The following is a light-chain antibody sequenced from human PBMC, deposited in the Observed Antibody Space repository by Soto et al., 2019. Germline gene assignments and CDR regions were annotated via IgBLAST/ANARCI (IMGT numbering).Light chain of an antibody. Sequence: EIALRQSPGTLSLSPGERDSLSCRTSQSVSRNYLAWYQQKPGRPPRLLIAGAFSRDTGIPDRFSGSGSETDFTLTISRLEPEDFAVYYCHQYATPSYTFGQGTKLEI. J-gene: IGKJ2*01. V-gene: IGKV3-20*01. CDR1: QSVSRNY. CDR2: GAF. CDR3: HQYATPSYT.